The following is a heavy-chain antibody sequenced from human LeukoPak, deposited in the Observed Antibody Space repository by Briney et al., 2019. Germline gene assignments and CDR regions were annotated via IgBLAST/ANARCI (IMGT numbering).Heavy chain of an antibody. CDR1: GGSISSYY. CDR3: ARGNSSSWPLDY. J-gene: IGHJ4*02. CDR2: IYTSGST. Sequence: SETLSLTCTVSGGSISSYYWSWIRQPAGKGLEWIGRIYTSGSTYYNPSLKSRLTMSVDTSKSQFSLNLNSVTAADTAVYYCARGNSSSWPLDYWGQGTLVTVSS. V-gene: IGHV4-4*07. D-gene: IGHD6-13*01.